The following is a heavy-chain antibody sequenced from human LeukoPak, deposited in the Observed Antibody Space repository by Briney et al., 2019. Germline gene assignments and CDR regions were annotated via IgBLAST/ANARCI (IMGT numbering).Heavy chain of an antibody. J-gene: IGHJ4*02. CDR1: GFTFSSYG. CDR2: IWYDGSNK. CDR3: AKAIGYSYGYDDY. D-gene: IGHD5-18*01. Sequence: GGSLRLSCAASGFTFSSYGMHWVRQAPGKGLEWVAVIWYDGSNKYYADSVKGRFTISRDNSKSTLYLQMNSLTAEDTATYYCAKAIGYSYGYDDYWGQGTVVTVSS. V-gene: IGHV3-33*06.